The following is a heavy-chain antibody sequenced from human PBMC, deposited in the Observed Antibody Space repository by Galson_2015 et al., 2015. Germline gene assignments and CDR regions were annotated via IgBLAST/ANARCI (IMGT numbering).Heavy chain of an antibody. Sequence: QSGAEVKKPGESLKISCKASGYTFTSYWIGWVRQMPGKGLEWMGIIYPGDSDTRYSPSFQGQVTISADKSISTAYLQWSSLKAADTAMYYCARIRSPTVISYWYSDLWGRGTLVTVSS. CDR3: ARIRSPTVISYWYSDL. J-gene: IGHJ2*01. CDR1: GYTFTSYW. V-gene: IGHV5-51*03. CDR2: IYPGDSDT. D-gene: IGHD4-17*01.